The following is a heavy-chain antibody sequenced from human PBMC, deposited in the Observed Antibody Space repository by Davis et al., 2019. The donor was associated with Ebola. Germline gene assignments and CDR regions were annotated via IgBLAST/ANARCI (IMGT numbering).Heavy chain of an antibody. D-gene: IGHD1-26*01. J-gene: IGHJ4*01. CDR1: GFTFSSSW. Sequence: GESLKISCAASGFTFSSSWMTWVRQAPEKGLEWVATIKADGSAKYYVDSVKGRFTISRDNVKNSLYLQMDSLRAEDTAVYYCARWASVGYWGHGTLVTVSS. V-gene: IGHV3-7*01. CDR3: ARWASVGY. CDR2: IKADGSAK.